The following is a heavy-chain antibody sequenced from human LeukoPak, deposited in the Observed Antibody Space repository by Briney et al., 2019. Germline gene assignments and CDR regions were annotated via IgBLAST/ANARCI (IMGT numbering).Heavy chain of an antibody. V-gene: IGHV3-66*01. CDR1: EFSVGSNY. CDR3: ARDKWVSGYSYGSLDY. Sequence: GGSLRLSCAASEFSVGSNYMTWVRQAPGKGLEWVSLIYSGGSTYYADSVKGRFTISRDNSKNTLYLQMNSLRAEDTAVYYCARDKWVSGYSYGSLDYWGQGTLVTVSS. J-gene: IGHJ4*02. CDR2: IYSGGST. D-gene: IGHD5-18*01.